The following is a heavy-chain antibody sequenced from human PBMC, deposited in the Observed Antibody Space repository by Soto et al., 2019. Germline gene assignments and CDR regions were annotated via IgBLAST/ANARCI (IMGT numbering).Heavy chain of an antibody. CDR1: GFTFSSYA. J-gene: IGHJ4*02. CDR2: ISGSDDST. CDR3: ATDRGVTHLDN. Sequence: GGSLRLSCAASGFTFSSYAMSWVRQAPGKGLEWVSVISGSDDSTYYADSVKGRFTISRDNSKNTLYLQLNSLSAEDTAVYYCATDRGVTHLDNWGQGTLVTVSS. V-gene: IGHV3-23*01. D-gene: IGHD2-21*02.